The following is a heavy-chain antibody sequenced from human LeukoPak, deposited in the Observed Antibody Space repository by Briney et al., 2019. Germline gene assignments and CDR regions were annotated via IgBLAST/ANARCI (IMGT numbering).Heavy chain of an antibody. J-gene: IGHJ6*02. D-gene: IGHD7-27*01. CDR1: GFTFDDYA. CDR2: ISWDGGST. CDR3: AKASGDSHYPKDYYGMDV. Sequence: GGSLRLSCAASGFTFDDYAMHWVRQAPGKGLEWVSLISWDGGSTYYADSVKGRFTISRDNSKNSLYLQMNSLRAEDTALYYCAKASGDSHYPKDYYGMDVWGQGTTVTVSS. V-gene: IGHV3-43D*03.